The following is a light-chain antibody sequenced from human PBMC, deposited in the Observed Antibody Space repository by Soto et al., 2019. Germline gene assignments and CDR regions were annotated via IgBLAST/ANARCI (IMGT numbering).Light chain of an antibody. J-gene: IGLJ1*01. CDR1: SSVVGSYNL. CDR2: EVS. Sequence: QSALTQPASVSGSPGQSITISCTGTSSVVGSYNLVSWYQQHPGKAPKLMIYEVSKRPSGVSNRFSGSKSGNTASLTISRLQAEDEADYYCCSYAGSSTYVFGNGTKVTVL. CDR3: CSYAGSSTYV. V-gene: IGLV2-23*02.